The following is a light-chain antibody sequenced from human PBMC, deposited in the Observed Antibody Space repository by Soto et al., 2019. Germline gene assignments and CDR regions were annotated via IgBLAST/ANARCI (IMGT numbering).Light chain of an antibody. V-gene: IGKV3-20*01. CDR1: QSVSSTF. J-gene: IGKJ1*01. CDR2: VAS. CDR3: QQYESSRT. Sequence: EIVLTQSPGTLSLTPGERATLACRASQSVSSTFLAWYQQKPGQAPKVLIYVASTRATGIPDRFSGSGSGTDFTLTISRLEPEDFAMYYCQQYESSRTFGQGTKVEMK.